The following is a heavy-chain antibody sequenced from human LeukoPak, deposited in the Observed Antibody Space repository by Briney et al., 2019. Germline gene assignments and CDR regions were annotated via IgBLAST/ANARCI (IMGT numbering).Heavy chain of an antibody. Sequence: PGASVKVSCKASGYTFTGYYMHWVRQAPGQGLEGMGWINPNSGGTNYAQKFQGRVTITADESTSTAYMELSSLRSEDTAVYYCARAGFGEFDYCGQGTLVTVSS. CDR3: ARAGFGEFDY. J-gene: IGHJ4*02. D-gene: IGHD3-10*01. CDR2: INPNSGGT. V-gene: IGHV1-2*02. CDR1: GYTFTGYY.